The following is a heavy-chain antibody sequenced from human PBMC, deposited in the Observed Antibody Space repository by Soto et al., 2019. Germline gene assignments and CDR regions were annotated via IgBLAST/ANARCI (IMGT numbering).Heavy chain of an antibody. D-gene: IGHD6-6*01. V-gene: IGHV3-23*01. CDR2: ISGSGGNT. Sequence: EVQLLESGGGLAHPGGSLRLSCAASGFSFSNYALSWVRQAPGKGLEWVSIISGSGGNTYYADSVKGRFTISRDNSKNTLYLQMNSLRAEDTAVYYCAKPESSNSCGNGPDFWGQGTLVTVSS. J-gene: IGHJ4*02. CDR3: AKPESSNSCGNGPDF. CDR1: GFSFSNYA.